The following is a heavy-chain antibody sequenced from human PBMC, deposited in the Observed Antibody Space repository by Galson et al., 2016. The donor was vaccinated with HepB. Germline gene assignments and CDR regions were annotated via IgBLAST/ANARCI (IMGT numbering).Heavy chain of an antibody. D-gene: IGHD3-16*01. CDR1: GGSISSYY. Sequence: SETLSLTCTVSGGSISSYYWSWIRQPPGKGLEWIGYIYYSGSTNYNPSLKSRVTISVDTSKNQFPLKLSSVTAADTAVYYCAWWYYDYVWGSYGMDVWGQGTTVTVSS. CDR2: IYYSGST. V-gene: IGHV4-59*01. CDR3: AWWYYDYVWGSYGMDV. J-gene: IGHJ6*02.